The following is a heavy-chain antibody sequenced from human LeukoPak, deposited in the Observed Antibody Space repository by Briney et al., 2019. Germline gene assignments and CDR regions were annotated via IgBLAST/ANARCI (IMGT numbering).Heavy chain of an antibody. CDR3: ARAQAGYYYGMDV. CDR2: IYHSGST. Sequence: PSETLSLTCAVSGGSISSGGYSWSWIRQPPGKGLEWIGYIYHSGSTYYNPSLKSRVTISVDRSKNQFSLKLSSVTAADTAVYYCARAQAGYYYGMDVWGQGTTVTVSS. D-gene: IGHD6-25*01. CDR1: GGSISSGGYS. V-gene: IGHV4-30-2*01. J-gene: IGHJ6*02.